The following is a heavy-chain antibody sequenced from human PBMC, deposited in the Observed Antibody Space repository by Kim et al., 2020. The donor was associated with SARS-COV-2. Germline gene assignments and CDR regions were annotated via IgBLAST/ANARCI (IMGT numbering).Heavy chain of an antibody. J-gene: IGHJ4*02. CDR1: GGSFSGYY. CDR3: ARVSRYCSSTSCYTRGGVTKGLDY. Sequence: SETLSLTCAVYGGSFSGYYWSWIRQPPGKGLEWIGEINHSGSTNYNPSLKSRVTISVDTSKNQFSLKLSSVTAADTAVYYCARVSRYCSSTSCYTRGGVTKGLDYWGQGTLVTVSS. CDR2: INHSGST. V-gene: IGHV4-34*01. D-gene: IGHD2-2*02.